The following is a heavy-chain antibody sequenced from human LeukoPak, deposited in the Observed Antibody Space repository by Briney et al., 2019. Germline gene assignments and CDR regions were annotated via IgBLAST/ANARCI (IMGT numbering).Heavy chain of an antibody. J-gene: IGHJ4*02. Sequence: SETMSLTCTVSGGSISSYYWSWIRQPPGKGLECIGYIYNSGSTNYNPSLKSRVSISVDTSKDQFSLKLSSVTAADTAVYYCARSGFGEANFDYWGQGTLVTVSS. V-gene: IGHV4-59*08. CDR2: IYNSGST. CDR1: GGSISSYY. D-gene: IGHD3-10*01. CDR3: ARSGFGEANFDY.